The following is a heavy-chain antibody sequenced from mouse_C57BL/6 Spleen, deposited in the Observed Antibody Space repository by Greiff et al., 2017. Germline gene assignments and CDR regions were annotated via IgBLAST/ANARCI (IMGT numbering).Heavy chain of an antibody. J-gene: IGHJ2*01. V-gene: IGHV5-17*01. CDR3: AGRQYFDY. Sequence: EVQGVESGGGLVKPGGSLKLSCAASGFTFSDYGMHWVRQAPEKGLEWVAYISSGSSTIYYADTVQGRFTISRDNAKNTLFLQMTSLRSEDTAMYYCAGRQYFDYWGQGTTLTVSS. CDR2: ISSGSSTI. D-gene: IGHD1-2*01. CDR1: GFTFSDYG.